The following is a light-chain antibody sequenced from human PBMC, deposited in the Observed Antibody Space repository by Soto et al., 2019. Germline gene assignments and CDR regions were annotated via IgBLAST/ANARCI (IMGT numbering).Light chain of an antibody. Sequence: MTQSPLSLPVTPVDPSSISCGSSQSLLHYNGNNYLNWYQQKPGKAPKLLICAASSLQSGVPSRFSGSGSGTDFTLTISSLQPEDFATYYCQQSYSTPPTFGQGTKVDIK. V-gene: IGKV1-39*01. CDR2: AAS. CDR1: QSLLHYNGNNY. J-gene: IGKJ1*01. CDR3: QQSYSTPPT.